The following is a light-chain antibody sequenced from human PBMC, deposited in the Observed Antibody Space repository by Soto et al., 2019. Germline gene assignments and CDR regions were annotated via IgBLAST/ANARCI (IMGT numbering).Light chain of an antibody. V-gene: IGKV1-5*03. Sequence: DIHLTQSPSTLSASVGDRITITCRASRSISRWLAWYQQKPRKAPKLLIYMTSSLVSGVPSRFSSSGSGTKFTLTISSLQPDDFATYYCQHYKDYAWTFGQGTKVEIK. CDR1: RSISRW. J-gene: IGKJ1*01. CDR3: QHYKDYAWT. CDR2: MTS.